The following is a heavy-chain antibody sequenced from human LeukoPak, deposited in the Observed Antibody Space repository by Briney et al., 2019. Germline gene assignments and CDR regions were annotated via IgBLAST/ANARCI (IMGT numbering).Heavy chain of an antibody. CDR3: AREGALTVTKDAFDI. J-gene: IGHJ3*02. CDR1: GFTFSSYE. CDR2: ITSSGSTI. Sequence: GGSLRLSCAASGFTFSSYEMNWVRQAPGKGLEWVSYITSSGSTIYYADSVKGRFTISRDNAKNSLYLQMNSLRAEDTAVYYCAREGALTVTKDAFDIWGQGTMVTVST. D-gene: IGHD4-17*01. V-gene: IGHV3-48*03.